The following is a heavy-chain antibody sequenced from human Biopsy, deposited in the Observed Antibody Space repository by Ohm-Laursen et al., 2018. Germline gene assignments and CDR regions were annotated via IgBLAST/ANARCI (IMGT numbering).Heavy chain of an antibody. V-gene: IGHV4-59*01. D-gene: IGHD3-22*01. CDR3: ARALGGYDLSAYYIDS. J-gene: IGHJ4*02. CDR2: IHNSGST. CDR1: GGSLTGDF. Sequence: SETLSLTCTVSGGSLTGDFWSWIRQPPGKGLEWIGFIHNSGSTDHNPSLKSRVTVSMDVSNNDFSLKLTSVTAADTAVYYCARALGGYDLSAYYIDSWGQGTLVTVSS.